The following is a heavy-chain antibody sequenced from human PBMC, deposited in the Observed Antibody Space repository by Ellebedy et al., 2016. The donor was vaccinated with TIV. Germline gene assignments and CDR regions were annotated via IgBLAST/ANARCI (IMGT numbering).Heavy chain of an antibody. Sequence: GESLKISCAASGFTFSNFGMHWVRQAPGKGLEWVAVIWYDGSNKYYADSVKGRFTISRDNSMNTLYLQMSSLRAEDTAVYYCARGVVASGRSCNDYWGQGTLVTVSS. CDR3: ARGVVASGRSCNDY. D-gene: IGHD2-8*02. CDR2: IWYDGSNK. J-gene: IGHJ4*02. V-gene: IGHV3-33*01. CDR1: GFTFSNFG.